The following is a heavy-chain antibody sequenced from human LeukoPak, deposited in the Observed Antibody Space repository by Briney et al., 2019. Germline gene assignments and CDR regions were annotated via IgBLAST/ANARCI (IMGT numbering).Heavy chain of an antibody. D-gene: IGHD1-1*01. V-gene: IGHV1-18*01. CDR3: ARVVSGTGYFDY. CDR1: GYTFTSYG. J-gene: IGHJ4*02. Sequence: VASVKVSCKVAGYTFTSYGISWVRQAPGQGLEWMGWISAYNGNTNYAQKLQGRVTMTTDTSTSTAYMELRSLRSDDTAVYYCARVVSGTGYFDYWGQGTLVTVSS. CDR2: ISAYNGNT.